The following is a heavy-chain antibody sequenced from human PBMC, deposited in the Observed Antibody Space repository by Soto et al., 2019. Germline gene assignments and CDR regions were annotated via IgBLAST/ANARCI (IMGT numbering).Heavy chain of an antibody. Sequence: EVQLVESGGGLVQPGGSLRLSCAASGFTLSSYWMHWVRQVPGKGLVWVSRINSDGSSTTYADTVKGRFTISRDNAKNTLYLQMNSLRAEDTAVYYCARSPGGNSAFDYWGQGTLVTVSS. D-gene: IGHD2-21*02. CDR3: ARSPGGNSAFDY. CDR1: GFTLSSYW. CDR2: INSDGSST. J-gene: IGHJ4*02. V-gene: IGHV3-74*01.